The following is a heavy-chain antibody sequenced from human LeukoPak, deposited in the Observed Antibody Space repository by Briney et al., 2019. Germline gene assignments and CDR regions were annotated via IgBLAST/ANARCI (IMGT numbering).Heavy chain of an antibody. J-gene: IGHJ3*02. D-gene: IGHD5-24*01. CDR1: GYTFTGYY. V-gene: IGHV1-2*02. CDR2: INPNSGGT. Sequence: GASVKVSCKASGYTFTGYYMHWVRQDPGQGLEWMGWINPNSGGTNYAQKFQGRVTMTRDTSISTAYMELSSLKSDDSAVYYCARDGMASSGPGIFDIWGQGTMVTVSS. CDR3: ARDGMASSGPGIFDI.